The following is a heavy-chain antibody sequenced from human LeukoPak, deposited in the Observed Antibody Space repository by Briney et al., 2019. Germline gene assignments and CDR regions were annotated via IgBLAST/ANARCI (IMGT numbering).Heavy chain of an antibody. CDR2: ISSSGSTM. Sequence: GGSLRLSCAASGFTFSDYYMSWIRQAPGKGLEWLSYISSSGSTMYYADSVKGRFTISRDNAQNSLYLQMNSLRAEDTAVYYCARERSGYGDYDYWGQGTPVTVSP. CDR3: ARERSGYGDYDY. D-gene: IGHD4-17*01. J-gene: IGHJ4*02. V-gene: IGHV3-11*01. CDR1: GFTFSDYY.